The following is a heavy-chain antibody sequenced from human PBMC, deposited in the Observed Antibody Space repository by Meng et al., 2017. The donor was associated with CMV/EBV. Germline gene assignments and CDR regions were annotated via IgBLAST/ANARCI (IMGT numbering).Heavy chain of an antibody. CDR3: ARDTKTYYDFWSGPSGYGMDV. J-gene: IGHJ6*02. Sequence: GESLKISCAASGFTFSSYEMNWVRQAPGKGLEWVANIKQDGSEKYYVDSVKGRFTISRDNAKNSLYLQMNSLRAEDTAVYYCARDTKTYYDFWSGPSGYGMDVWGQGTTVTVSS. CDR1: GFTFSSYE. CDR2: IKQDGSEK. V-gene: IGHV3-7*01. D-gene: IGHD3-3*01.